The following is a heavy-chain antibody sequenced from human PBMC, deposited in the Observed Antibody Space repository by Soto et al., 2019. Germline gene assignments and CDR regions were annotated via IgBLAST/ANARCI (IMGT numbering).Heavy chain of an antibody. CDR2: INAGNGNT. V-gene: IGHV1-3*01. Sequence: ASVKVSCKASGYTFTSYAMHWVRQAPGQRLEWMGWINAGNGNTKYSQKFQGRVTITRDTSASTAYMELSSLRSEDTAVYYCARDQVSSGWSIGSLDAFDIWGQGTMVTVSS. D-gene: IGHD6-19*01. CDR1: GYTFTSYA. J-gene: IGHJ3*02. CDR3: ARDQVSSGWSIGSLDAFDI.